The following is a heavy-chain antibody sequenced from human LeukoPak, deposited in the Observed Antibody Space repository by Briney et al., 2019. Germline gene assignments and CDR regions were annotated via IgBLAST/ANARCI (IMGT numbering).Heavy chain of an antibody. D-gene: IGHD2-15*01. Sequence: GGSLRLPCAASGFTFSSYAMHWVRQAPGKGLEWVAVILYDGSNKYYADSVKGRFTISRDNSKNTLYLQMNSLRAEDTAVYYCARGVVVVAATDYWGQGTLVTVSS. CDR3: ARGVVVVAATDY. CDR1: GFTFSSYA. J-gene: IGHJ4*02. CDR2: ILYDGSNK. V-gene: IGHV3-30*01.